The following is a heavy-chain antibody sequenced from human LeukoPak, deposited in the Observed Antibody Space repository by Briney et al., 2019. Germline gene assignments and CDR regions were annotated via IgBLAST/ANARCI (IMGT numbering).Heavy chain of an antibody. CDR1: GFSVSQHE. D-gene: IGHD3-16*01. CDR3: ARDPKVGSPDYFDY. CDR2: MSQDGRTA. J-gene: IGHJ4*02. Sequence: PGGSLRLSCAASGFSVSQHEMHWVRQAPGKGLEWVAVMSQDGRTALYIDSLKGRFIISEDTSTDTVYLQMSSLRVEDTAVYYCARDPKVGSPDYFDYWGQGTLVTVSP. V-gene: IGHV3-30-3*01.